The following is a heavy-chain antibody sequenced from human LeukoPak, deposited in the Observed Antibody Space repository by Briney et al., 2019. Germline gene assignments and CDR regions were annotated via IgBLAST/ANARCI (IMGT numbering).Heavy chain of an antibody. V-gene: IGHV3-30*18. D-gene: IGHD1-14*01. J-gene: IGHJ6*02. CDR1: GFTFSSYG. Sequence: GGSLRLSCAASGFTFSSYGMHWVRQAPGKGLEWVAVISYDGSNKYYADSVKGRFTISRDNSKNTLYLQMNSLRAEDTAVYYCAKDLRTTSPPYYYYGMDVWGQGTTVTVSS. CDR3: AKDLRTTSPPYYYYGMDV. CDR2: ISYDGSNK.